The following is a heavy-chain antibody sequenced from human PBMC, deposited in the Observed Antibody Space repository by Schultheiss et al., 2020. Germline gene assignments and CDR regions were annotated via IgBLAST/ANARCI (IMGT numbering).Heavy chain of an antibody. Sequence: GGSLRLSCAASGFTFSSYSMNWVRQAPGKGLEWVSGISWNSGSIGYADSVKGRFTISRDNAKNSLYLQMNSLRDEDTAVYYCARELYNVNWYFDLWGRGTLVNVYS. CDR3: ARELYNVNWYFDL. CDR2: ISWNSGSI. V-gene: IGHV3-48*02. D-gene: IGHD5-24*01. J-gene: IGHJ2*01. CDR1: GFTFSSYS.